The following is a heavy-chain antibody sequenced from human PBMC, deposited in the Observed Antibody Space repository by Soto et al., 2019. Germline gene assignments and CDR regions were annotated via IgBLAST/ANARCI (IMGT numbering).Heavy chain of an antibody. CDR1: GFTFSNAW. J-gene: IGHJ6*03. V-gene: IGHV3-15*01. CDR2: IKSKTDGGTT. CDR3: TPDASPYYDFWSGWGDMDV. Sequence: EVQLVESGGGLVKPGGSLRLSCAASGFTFSNAWMSWVRQAPGKGLEWVGRIKSKTDGGTTDYAAPVKGRFTISRDDSKNTLYLQMNSLKTEDTAVYYCTPDASPYYDFWSGWGDMDVWGKGTTVTVSS. D-gene: IGHD3-3*01.